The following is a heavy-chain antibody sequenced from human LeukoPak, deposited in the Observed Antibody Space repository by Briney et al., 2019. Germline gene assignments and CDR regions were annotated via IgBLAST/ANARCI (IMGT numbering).Heavy chain of an antibody. V-gene: IGHV3-21*01. CDR3: ASKTSCSD. D-gene: IGHD6-19*01. J-gene: IGHJ4*02. CDR1: GFTFSSYS. CDR2: ISSSSSYI. Sequence: GSLRLSCAASGFTFSSYSMNWVRQAPGKGLEWVSSISSSSSYIYYEDSVKGRFTISRDNAKNSLYLQMNSLRAEDTAVYYCASKTSCSDWGQGTLVTVSS.